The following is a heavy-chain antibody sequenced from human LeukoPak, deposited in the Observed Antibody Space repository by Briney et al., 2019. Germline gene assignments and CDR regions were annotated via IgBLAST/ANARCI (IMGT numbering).Heavy chain of an antibody. Sequence: PGGSLRLSCAVSGFTFSSYSMNWVRQAPGKGLEWVSSISSSSSYIYYADSVKGRFTISRDNAKNSLYLQMNSLRAEGTAVYYCARRGEYCSGGSCYWYYFDYWGQGTLVTVSS. V-gene: IGHV3-21*01. CDR1: GFTFSSYS. D-gene: IGHD2-15*01. J-gene: IGHJ4*02. CDR3: ARRGEYCSGGSCYWYYFDY. CDR2: ISSSSSYI.